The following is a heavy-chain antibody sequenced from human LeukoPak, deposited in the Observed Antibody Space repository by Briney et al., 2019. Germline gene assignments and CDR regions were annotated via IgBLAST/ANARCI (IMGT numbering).Heavy chain of an antibody. CDR3: GRNLYRTGWKNYLDS. CDR2: IYSGGST. Sequence: GGSLRHSCAASGFNVSSNYMSWVRQAPGKGLEWVSVIYSGGSTYYADSVKGRFTMSRDSSRNTLYLQMNNLRVDDTAIYYCGRNLYRTGWKNYLDSWGQGTLVTVSS. D-gene: IGHD6-19*01. V-gene: IGHV3-53*01. CDR1: GFNVSSNY. J-gene: IGHJ4*02.